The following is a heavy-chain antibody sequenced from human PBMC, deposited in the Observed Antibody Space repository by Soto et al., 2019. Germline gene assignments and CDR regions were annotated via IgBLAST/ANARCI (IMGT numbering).Heavy chain of an antibody. CDR2: ISYDGSNK. V-gene: IGHV3-30-3*01. D-gene: IGHD3-3*01. Sequence: QVQLVESGGGVVQPGRSLRLSCAASGFTFSSYAMHWVRQAPGKGLEWVAVISYDGSNKYYADSVKGRFTISRDNSKNSLYLQMNSLRAEDTAVYYCARDAFEPFWSVYYYSMDVWGQGTTVTVSS. CDR1: GFTFSSYA. J-gene: IGHJ6*02. CDR3: ARDAFEPFWSVYYYSMDV.